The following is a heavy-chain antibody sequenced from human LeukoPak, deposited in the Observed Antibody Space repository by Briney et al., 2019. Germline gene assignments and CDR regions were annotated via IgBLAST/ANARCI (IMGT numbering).Heavy chain of an antibody. Sequence: SETLSLTCTVSGGSISSYYWSWIRQPPGKGLEWIGYIYYSGSTNYNPSLKSRVTISVDTSKNQFSLKLSSVTAADTAVYYCARGCSSTSCAGWFDPWGQGTLVTVSS. V-gene: IGHV4-59*01. CDR1: GGSISSYY. CDR3: ARGCSSTSCAGWFDP. D-gene: IGHD2-2*01. CDR2: IYYSGST. J-gene: IGHJ5*02.